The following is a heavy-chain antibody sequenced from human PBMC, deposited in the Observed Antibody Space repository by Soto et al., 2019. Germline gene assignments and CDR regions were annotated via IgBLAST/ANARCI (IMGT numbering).Heavy chain of an antibody. CDR1: GDSIFGGDYY. CDR3: ARDVDSTILKPNDAFGI. D-gene: IGHD5-18*01. J-gene: IGHJ3*02. Sequence: QVQLQESGPGLVKPSQTLSLTCTVSGDSIFGGDYYWSWIRQPPGKGLQWVGSIYYSGSTYYNPSLTSRLAISVDTSQNQFSLKLSSVTAADTAVYFCARDVDSTILKPNDAFGIWGQGTMVTVSS. V-gene: IGHV4-30-4*01. CDR2: IYYSGST.